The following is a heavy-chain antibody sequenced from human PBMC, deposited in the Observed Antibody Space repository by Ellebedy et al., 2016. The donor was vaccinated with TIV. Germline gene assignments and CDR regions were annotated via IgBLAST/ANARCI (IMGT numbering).Heavy chain of an antibody. CDR1: GGTISSTNYY. J-gene: IGHJ4*02. CDR3: ASSPSGYEIPY. D-gene: IGHD5-12*01. Sequence: SETLSLXXNVSGGTISSTNYYWDWIRQSPEKGLEWIGSIYHSGSTYYNPSLKSRLTISLDTTKNQFSLRLDSVTAADTAVYYCASSPSGYEIPYWGQGTLVTVSS. CDR2: IYHSGST. V-gene: IGHV4-39*07.